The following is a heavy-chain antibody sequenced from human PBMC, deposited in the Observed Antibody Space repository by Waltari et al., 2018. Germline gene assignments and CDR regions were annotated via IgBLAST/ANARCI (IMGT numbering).Heavy chain of an antibody. J-gene: IGHJ4*02. CDR3: ARSRQVLETHEFDY. V-gene: IGHV1-18*01. CDR2: DSAYNGNT. Sequence: QVQLVQSGAEVKKPGASVKVSCKASGYTFTSYGISWVRQAPGQGLEWMGWDSAYNGNTNYEQKIQGRVTMTTNTSTSTAYIELRSLRSDDTAVYYCARSRQVLETHEFDYWGQGTLVTVSS. CDR1: GYTFTSYG.